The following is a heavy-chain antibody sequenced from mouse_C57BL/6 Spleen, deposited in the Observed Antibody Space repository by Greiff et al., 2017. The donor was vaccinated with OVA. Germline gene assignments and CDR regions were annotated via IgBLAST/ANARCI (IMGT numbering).Heavy chain of an antibody. CDR3: ARERITTVAHWYFDV. V-gene: IGHV3-8*01. D-gene: IGHD1-1*01. CDR2: ISYSGST. J-gene: IGHJ1*03. CDR1: GYSITSDY. Sequence: VQLKESGPGLAKPSQTLSLTCSVTGYSITSDYWNWIRKFPGNKLEYMGYISYSGSTYYNPSLKSRISITRDTSKNQYYLQLNSVTTEDTATYYCARERITTVAHWYFDVWGTGTTVTVSS.